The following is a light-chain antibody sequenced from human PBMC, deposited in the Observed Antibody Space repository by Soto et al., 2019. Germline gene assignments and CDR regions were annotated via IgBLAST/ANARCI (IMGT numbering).Light chain of an antibody. J-gene: IGLJ2*01. CDR2: EVT. CDR1: SSDVGSHNF. Sequence: QSALTQPASVSGSPGQSITISCTGTSSDVGSHNFVSWYQQRPGKAPKLMIFEVTKRPSGVSNRFSASKSGNTASLTISGVQPEDEADYYCCSYTSSSTLVFGGGTKLTVL. V-gene: IGLV2-14*02. CDR3: CSYTSSSTLV.